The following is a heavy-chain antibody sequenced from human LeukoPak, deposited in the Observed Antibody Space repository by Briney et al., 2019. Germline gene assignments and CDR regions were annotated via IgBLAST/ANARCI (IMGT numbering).Heavy chain of an antibody. CDR1: GYTFATDW. CDR2: IYPGDSDT. Sequence: GESLKISCRGSGYTFATDWIGWVRQMPGKGLEWMGIIYPGDSDTRYSPSFQGQVTISADKSISTAYLQWSSLKASDTAMYYCARQTGGTVITIIDYWGQGTLVTVSS. V-gene: IGHV5-51*01. D-gene: IGHD4-17*01. J-gene: IGHJ4*02. CDR3: ARQTGGTVITIIDY.